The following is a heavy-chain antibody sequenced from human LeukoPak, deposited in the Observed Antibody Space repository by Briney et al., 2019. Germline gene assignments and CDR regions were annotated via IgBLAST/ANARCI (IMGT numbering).Heavy chain of an antibody. Sequence: GGSLRLSCAASGFTFSSYAMHWVRQAPGKGLEWVAAISYDGSNKYYADSVKGRFTISRDNSKNTLYLQMNSLRAEDTAVYYCARDYSSSSRYFDYWGQGTLVTVSS. CDR3: ARDYSSSSRYFDY. V-gene: IGHV3-30*04. J-gene: IGHJ4*02. CDR1: GFTFSSYA. D-gene: IGHD6-6*01. CDR2: ISYDGSNK.